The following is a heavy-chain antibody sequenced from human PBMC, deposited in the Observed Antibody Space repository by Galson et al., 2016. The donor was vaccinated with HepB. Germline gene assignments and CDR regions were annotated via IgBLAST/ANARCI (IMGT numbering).Heavy chain of an antibody. Sequence: SLRLSCAASGFTFSRYAMSWVRQAPGTGLEWVSAMNGGGSSTHYADSVKGRFTNSRDNSKNTQYLQMNSLRAEDTAVYYCATSNPRSGYDRRVTDYWGQGTLVTVSS. J-gene: IGHJ4*02. D-gene: IGHD5-12*01. CDR2: MNGGGSST. CDR3: ATSNPRSGYDRRVTDY. V-gene: IGHV3-23*01. CDR1: GFTFSRYA.